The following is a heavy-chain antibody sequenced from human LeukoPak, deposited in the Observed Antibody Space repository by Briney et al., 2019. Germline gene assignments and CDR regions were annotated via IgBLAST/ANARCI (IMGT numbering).Heavy chain of an antibody. CDR3: ARPRGYSGYDYWY. D-gene: IGHD5-12*01. CDR2: INPNSGGT. J-gene: IGHJ4*02. Sequence: ASVKVSFKASGYTSTGYYMHWVRQAPGQGLEWMGWINPNSGGTNYAQKFQGRVTMTRDTSISTAYMELSRLRSDDTAVYYCARPRGYSGYDYWYWGQGTLVTVSS. CDR1: GYTSTGYY. V-gene: IGHV1-2*02.